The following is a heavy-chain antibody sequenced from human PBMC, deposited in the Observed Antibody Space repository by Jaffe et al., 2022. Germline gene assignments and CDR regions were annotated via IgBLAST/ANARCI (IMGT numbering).Heavy chain of an antibody. CDR3: AKVARPTVITYYFDP. CDR1: GFTFSSYG. V-gene: IGHV3-30*02. CDR2: IQHDGSNK. J-gene: IGHJ5*02. D-gene: IGHD4-17*01. Sequence: QVQLVESGGGVVQPGGSLRLSCAASGFTFSSYGMHWVRQAPGKGLEWVAFIQHDGSNKYYADSVKGRFTISRDNSKDRLYLQMISLRAEDTAMYYCAKVARPTVITYYFDPWGQGTLVTVSS.